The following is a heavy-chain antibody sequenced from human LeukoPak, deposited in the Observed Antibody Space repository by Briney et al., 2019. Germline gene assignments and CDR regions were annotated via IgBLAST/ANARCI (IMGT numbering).Heavy chain of an antibody. CDR2: ISYDGSNK. J-gene: IGHJ4*02. CDR1: GFTFSSYA. CDR3: ARAQWYFDC. Sequence: GGSLRLSCAASGFTFSSYAMHWVRQAPGKGLEWVAVISYDGSNKYYADSVKGRFTISRDNSKNTLYLQMNSLRAEDTAVYYCARAQWYFDCWGQGTLVTVSS. D-gene: IGHD6-19*01. V-gene: IGHV3-30-3*01.